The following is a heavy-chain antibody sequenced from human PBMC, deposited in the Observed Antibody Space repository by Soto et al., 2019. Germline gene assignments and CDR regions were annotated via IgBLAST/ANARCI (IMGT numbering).Heavy chain of an antibody. CDR3: ARDRSERWPETEKKVRYFYGMDV. D-gene: IGHD1-20*01. Sequence: GRSLTLSCAASGFTFSSYAMHWVRQAPGKGLEWVAVISYDGSNKYYADSVKGRFTISRDNSKNTLYLQMNSLRAEDTAVYYCARDRSERWPETEKKVRYFYGMDVWGQGTTFTVSS. J-gene: IGHJ6*02. CDR2: ISYDGSNK. CDR1: GFTFSSYA. V-gene: IGHV3-30-3*01.